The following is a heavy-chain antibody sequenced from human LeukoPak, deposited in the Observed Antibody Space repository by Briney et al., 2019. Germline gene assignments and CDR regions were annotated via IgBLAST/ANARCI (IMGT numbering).Heavy chain of an antibody. Sequence: SVKVSCKASGGTISSYTISWVRQAPGQGLEWMGRIIPILGIANYAQKFQGRVTITADKSTSTAYMELSSLRSEDTAVYYCARDFLNCSSTSCFMNWFDPWGQGTLVTVSS. D-gene: IGHD2-2*01. CDR1: GGTISSYT. CDR2: IIPILGIA. J-gene: IGHJ5*02. CDR3: ARDFLNCSSTSCFMNWFDP. V-gene: IGHV1-69*04.